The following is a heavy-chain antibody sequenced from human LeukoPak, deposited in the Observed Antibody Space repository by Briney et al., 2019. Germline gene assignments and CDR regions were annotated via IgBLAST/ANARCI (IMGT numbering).Heavy chain of an antibody. J-gene: IGHJ4*02. Sequence: PGGSLRLSCVASGFTFSSYEMNWVRQAPGKGLEWVSSISSSSSYIYYADSVKGRFTISRDNAKNSLYLQMNSLRAEDTAVYYCASGGTGDSFDYWGQGTLVTVSS. CDR3: ASGGTGDSFDY. D-gene: IGHD3-16*01. CDR1: GFTFSSYE. CDR2: ISSSSSYI. V-gene: IGHV3-21*01.